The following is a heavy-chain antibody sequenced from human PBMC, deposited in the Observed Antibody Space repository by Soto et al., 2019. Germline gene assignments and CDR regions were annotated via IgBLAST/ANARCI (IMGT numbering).Heavy chain of an antibody. Sequence: GGSLRLSCAASGFTFSSYGMHWVRQAPGKGLEWVAVISYDGSNKYYADSVKGRFTISRDNSKNTLHLQMNSLRAEDTAVYYCAKERRYDYIWGSYRYLDYWGQGTLVTVSS. CDR1: GFTFSSYG. CDR3: AKERRYDYIWGSYRYLDY. CDR2: ISYDGSNK. J-gene: IGHJ4*02. D-gene: IGHD3-16*02. V-gene: IGHV3-30*18.